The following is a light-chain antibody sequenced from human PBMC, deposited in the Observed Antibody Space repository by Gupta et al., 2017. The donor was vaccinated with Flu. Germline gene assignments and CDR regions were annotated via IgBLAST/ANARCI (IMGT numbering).Light chain of an antibody. CDR2: AAS. V-gene: IGKV1-8*01. CDR3: QQYYSYPVA. J-gene: IGKJ1*01. Sequence: PSSLSASTGDRVTITCRASQGISSYLAWYQQKPGKAPKLLIYAASTLQSGVPSRFSGSGSGTDFTLTISCLQSEDFATYYCQQYYSYPVAFGQGTKVEIK. CDR1: QGISSY.